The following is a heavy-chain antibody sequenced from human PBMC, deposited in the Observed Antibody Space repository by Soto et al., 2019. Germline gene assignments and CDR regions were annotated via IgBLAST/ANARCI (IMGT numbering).Heavy chain of an antibody. CDR1: GFTFSTYG. Sequence: PGGSLILSCAASGFTFSTYGMHWVRQAPGKGLEWVAAMSYDGTKEYYADSVKGRFTISRDNSRNTLFLQLNSLRAEDTAVYYCAKEYGSTWIDHWGQGTLVTVSS. D-gene: IGHD6-13*01. CDR2: MSYDGTKE. CDR3: AKEYGSTWIDH. V-gene: IGHV3-30*18. J-gene: IGHJ4*02.